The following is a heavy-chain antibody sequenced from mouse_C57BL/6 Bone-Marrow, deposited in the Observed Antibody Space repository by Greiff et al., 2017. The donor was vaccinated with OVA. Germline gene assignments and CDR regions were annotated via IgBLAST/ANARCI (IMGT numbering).Heavy chain of an antibody. Sequence: EVQLVESGGGLVKPGGSLKLSCAASGFTFSDYGMHWVRQAPEKGLEWVAYISSGSSTSYYADKVKGRFTISRDNAKNTLFLQMTSLRSEDTAMYYCAMRRWYLYYYAMDYWGQGTSVTVSS. CDR2: ISSGSSTS. D-gene: IGHD2-1*01. CDR3: AMRRWYLYYYAMDY. V-gene: IGHV5-17*01. CDR1: GFTFSDYG. J-gene: IGHJ4*01.